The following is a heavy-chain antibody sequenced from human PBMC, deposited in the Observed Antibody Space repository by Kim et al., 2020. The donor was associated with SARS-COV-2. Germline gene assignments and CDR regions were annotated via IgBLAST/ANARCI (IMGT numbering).Heavy chain of an antibody. CDR2: IWYDGSNQ. J-gene: IGHJ4*02. V-gene: IGHV3-33*01. CDR1: GFTFSTYG. CDR3: ARDLEGIRLVGGFDY. Sequence: GGSLRLSCAASGFTFSTYGMHWVRQAPGKGLEWVAVIWYDGSNQYYVDFVKGRFTISRDNSKNTLYLQMNSLRADDTAVYYCARDLEGIRLVGGFDYWGQGTLVTVSS. D-gene: IGHD1-26*01.